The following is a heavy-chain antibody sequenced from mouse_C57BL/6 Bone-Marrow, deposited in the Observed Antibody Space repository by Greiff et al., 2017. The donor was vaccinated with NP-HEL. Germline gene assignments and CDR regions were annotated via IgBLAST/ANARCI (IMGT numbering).Heavy chain of an antibody. D-gene: IGHD1-1*01. Sequence: EVQLQQSEGGLVQPGSSMKLSCTASGFTFSDYYMAWVRQVPEKGLEWVANINYDGSSTYYLDSLKSRFIISRDNAKNILYLQMSSLKSEDTATYYCARDTNWYFDVWGTGTTVTVSS. CDR1: GFTFSDYY. CDR2: INYDGSST. J-gene: IGHJ1*03. CDR3: ARDTNWYFDV. V-gene: IGHV5-16*01.